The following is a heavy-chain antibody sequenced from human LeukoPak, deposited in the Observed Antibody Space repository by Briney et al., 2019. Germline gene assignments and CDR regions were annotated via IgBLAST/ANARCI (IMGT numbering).Heavy chain of an antibody. CDR1: GYTFSGYY. V-gene: IGHV1-2*02. J-gene: IGHJ4*02. D-gene: IGHD3-10*01. CDR2: INPNSGGT. Sequence: ASVKVSCKASGYTFSGYYMHWVRQAPGQGLEWMGWINPNSGGTNYAQKFQGRVTMTRDTSISTAYMELSRLRSDDTAVYYCARGGDLYCSGSHYNPLDYWGQGTLVTVSS. CDR3: ARGGDLYCSGSHYNPLDY.